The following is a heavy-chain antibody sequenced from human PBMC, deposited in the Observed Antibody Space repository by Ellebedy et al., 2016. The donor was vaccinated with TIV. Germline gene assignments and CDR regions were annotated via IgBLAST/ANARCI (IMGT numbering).Heavy chain of an antibody. D-gene: IGHD3-10*01. Sequence: AASVKVSCKASGYTFTSYYMHWVRQAPGQGLEWMGIINPSGGSTSYAQKFQGRVTMTRDTSTSTVYMELSSLRSEDTAVYYCAGAAGRVRGVIASWGQGTLVTVSS. CDR1: GYTFTSYY. J-gene: IGHJ4*02. CDR2: INPSGGST. CDR3: AGAAGRVRGVIAS. V-gene: IGHV1-46*01.